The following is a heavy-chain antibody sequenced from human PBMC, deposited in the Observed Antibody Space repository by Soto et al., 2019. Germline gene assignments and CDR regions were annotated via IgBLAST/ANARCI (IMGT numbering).Heavy chain of an antibody. Sequence: SETLSLTCAVSGGSISSGGYSWSWIRQPPGKGLEWIGYIYHSGSTYYNPSLKSRVTISVDRSKNQFSLKLSSVTAADTAVYYCARRYSSSWYGNNWFDPWGQGTLVTVSS. CDR1: GGSISSGGYS. J-gene: IGHJ5*02. CDR2: IYHSGST. CDR3: ARRYSSSWYGNNWFDP. V-gene: IGHV4-30-2*01. D-gene: IGHD6-13*01.